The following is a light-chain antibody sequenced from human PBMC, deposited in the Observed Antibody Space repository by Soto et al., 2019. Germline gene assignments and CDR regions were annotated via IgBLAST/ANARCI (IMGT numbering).Light chain of an antibody. CDR2: GAS. V-gene: IGKV3-15*01. Sequence: EIVMTQSPATLSVSPGERATLSCRASQSVSSNLAWYQQKPGQAPRLLIYGASTRATGIPASFSGSGSGTEFTLTISSLQSEDFAVYYCQQYNYWPPWTFGQGTRWISN. CDR3: QQYNYWPPWT. CDR1: QSVSSN. J-gene: IGKJ1*01.